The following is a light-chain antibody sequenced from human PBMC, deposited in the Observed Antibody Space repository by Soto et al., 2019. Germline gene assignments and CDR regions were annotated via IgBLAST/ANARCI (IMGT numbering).Light chain of an antibody. CDR3: TLGTHWAWR. Sequence: DVVMTQSPLSLPVTLGQPASISCRSSQSLVYSDGNTYWNWFQQRPGQSPRRLIYKVSNRDSGIPARFAGNSSGHDCTREITSVESEEVGVVSSTLGTHWAWRFTQGHKVEIK. CDR1: QSLVYSDGNTY. J-gene: IGKJ1*01. CDR2: KVS. V-gene: IGKV2-30*01.